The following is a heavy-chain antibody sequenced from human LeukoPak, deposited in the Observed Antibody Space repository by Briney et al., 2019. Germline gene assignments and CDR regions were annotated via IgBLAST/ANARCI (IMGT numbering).Heavy chain of an antibody. CDR2: IKSKTDGGTT. J-gene: IGHJ4*02. Sequence: GSLRLSCAASGFPFSNAWMSWVRQAPGKGLEWVGRIKSKTDGGTTDYAAPVKGRFTISRDDSKNMLYLQMNSLKTEDTAVYYCTTDEIPYDILTGSYLKDFDYWGQGTLVTVSS. V-gene: IGHV3-15*01. CDR1: GFPFSNAW. D-gene: IGHD3-9*01. CDR3: TTDEIPYDILTGSYLKDFDY.